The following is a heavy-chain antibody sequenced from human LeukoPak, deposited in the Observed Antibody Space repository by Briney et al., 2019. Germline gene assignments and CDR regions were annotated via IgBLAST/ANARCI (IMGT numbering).Heavy chain of an antibody. CDR2: ISYDGSSK. V-gene: IGHV3-30*18. CDR1: GFTFSNYG. D-gene: IGHD1-26*01. Sequence: PGRSLRLSCAASGFTFSNYGMHWVRQTPGKGPEWVAVISYDGSSKYYADSVKGRITISRDISKNTLYLQMNSLRPEDTAVYYCAKESRFLIGGAFDMWGQGTMVTVSS. J-gene: IGHJ3*02. CDR3: AKESRFLIGGAFDM.